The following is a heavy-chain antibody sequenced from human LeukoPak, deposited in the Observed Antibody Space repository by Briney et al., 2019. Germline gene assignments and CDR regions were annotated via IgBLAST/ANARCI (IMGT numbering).Heavy chain of an antibody. CDR2: ISGSSRTI. CDR1: GFTFSSYE. D-gene: IGHD6-13*01. V-gene: IGHV3-48*03. CDR3: ARDSSSWYGYYYMDV. Sequence: GGSLRLSCAASGFTFSSYEMNWVRQAPGKGLEWVSYISGSSRTIYYADSVKGRFTISRDNAKNSLYLQMNSLRAEDTAVYYCARDSSSWYGYYYMDVWGKGTTVTVSS. J-gene: IGHJ6*03.